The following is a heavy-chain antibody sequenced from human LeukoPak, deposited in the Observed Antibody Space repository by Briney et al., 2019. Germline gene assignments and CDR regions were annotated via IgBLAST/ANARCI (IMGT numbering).Heavy chain of an antibody. Sequence: GASVKVSCKTSGFTFKDYYIHWVRQAPGQGLEWMGWLNPYSGGTNYAQKFQGRVTMTRDTSISTAYMELSRLRSDDTAVYYCARVGDDYGSPWGQGTLVTVSS. CDR3: ARVGDDYGSP. CDR2: LNPYSGGT. D-gene: IGHD4-17*01. J-gene: IGHJ4*02. V-gene: IGHV1-2*02. CDR1: GFTFKDYY.